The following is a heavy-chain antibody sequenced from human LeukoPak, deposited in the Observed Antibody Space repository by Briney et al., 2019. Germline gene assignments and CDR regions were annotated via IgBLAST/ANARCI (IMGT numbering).Heavy chain of an antibody. CDR2: IIPIFGTA. CDR3: ARGSGETGGYYYVY. Sequence: SVKVSCKASGGSFIRYAISWVRQAPGQGLEWMGGIIPIFGTANYAQKFQGRVTITADESTRTAYMELRTLRSEDTAIYYCARGSGETGGYYYVYWGRGTPVTVSS. V-gene: IGHV1-69*13. CDR1: GGSFIRYA. D-gene: IGHD2-8*02. J-gene: IGHJ4*02.